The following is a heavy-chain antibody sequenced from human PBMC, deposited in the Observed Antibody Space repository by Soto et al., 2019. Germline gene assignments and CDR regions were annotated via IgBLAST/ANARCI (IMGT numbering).Heavy chain of an antibody. Sequence: GGSLRLSCAASGFIFSNYAMSWVRQAPGKGLEWVSGISGSGGSTYYADSVKGRFTISRDNSKNTLYLQMNSLRAEDTAVYYCAKGVKPQFFLPRGYYYYGMYFWGQGSTVPVSS. CDR1: GFIFSNYA. D-gene: IGHD3-3*01. CDR3: AKGVKPQFFLPRGYYYYGMYF. V-gene: IGHV3-23*01. J-gene: IGHJ6*02. CDR2: ISGSGGST.